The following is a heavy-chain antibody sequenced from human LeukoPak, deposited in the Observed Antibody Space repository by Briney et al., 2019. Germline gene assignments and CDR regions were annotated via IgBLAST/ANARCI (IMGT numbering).Heavy chain of an antibody. Sequence: GESLKISCKGSGYSFTKFWIGWVRQMPGKGLEWMGIIYPGDSDTRYSPSFQGQVTISADKSISTAYLQWSSLKASDTAMYYCARFLTIFGVVPRYFDYWGQGTMVTVSS. CDR3: ARFLTIFGVVPRYFDY. CDR2: IYPGDSDT. J-gene: IGHJ4*02. V-gene: IGHV5-51*01. D-gene: IGHD3-3*01. CDR1: GYSFTKFW.